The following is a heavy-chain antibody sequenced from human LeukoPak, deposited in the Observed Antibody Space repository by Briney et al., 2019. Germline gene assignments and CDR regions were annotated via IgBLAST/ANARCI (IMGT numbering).Heavy chain of an antibody. CDR2: INPNSGGT. J-gene: IGHJ4*02. Sequence: ASVKVSCKASGYTFAGYYMHWVRQAPGQGLEWMGWINPNSGGTNYAQKFQGRVTMTRDTSTSTAYMELSRLRSDDTAVYYCARSPVVAAVDYWGQGTLVTVSS. V-gene: IGHV1-2*02. CDR1: GYTFAGYY. D-gene: IGHD2-15*01. CDR3: ARSPVVAAVDY.